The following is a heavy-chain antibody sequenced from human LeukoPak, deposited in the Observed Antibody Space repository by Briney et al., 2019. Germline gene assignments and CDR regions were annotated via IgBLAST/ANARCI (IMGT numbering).Heavy chain of an antibody. CDR3: AREGYDFWSGYYQPVY. Sequence: GGSLRLSCAASGFSFISYGMHWVRQAPGKGLEWVSYISSSSSTIYYADSVKGRFTISRDNAKNSLYLQMNSLRAEDTAVYYCAREGYDFWSGYYQPVYWGQGTLVTVSS. J-gene: IGHJ4*02. V-gene: IGHV3-48*04. D-gene: IGHD3-3*01. CDR2: ISSSSSTI. CDR1: GFSFISYG.